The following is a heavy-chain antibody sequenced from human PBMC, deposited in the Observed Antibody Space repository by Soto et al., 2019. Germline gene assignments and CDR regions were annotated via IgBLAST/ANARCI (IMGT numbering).Heavy chain of an antibody. J-gene: IGHJ3*02. CDR2: IYYSGST. CDR1: GGSISSYY. Sequence: PSETLSLTCTVSGGSISSYYWSWIRQPPGKGLEWIGYIYYSGSTNYNPSLKSRVTISVDTSKNQFSLKLSSVTAADTAAYYCARSYDYGAKFYEVAFDIWGQGTMVTVS. D-gene: IGHD4-17*01. CDR3: ARSYDYGAKFYEVAFDI. V-gene: IGHV4-59*01.